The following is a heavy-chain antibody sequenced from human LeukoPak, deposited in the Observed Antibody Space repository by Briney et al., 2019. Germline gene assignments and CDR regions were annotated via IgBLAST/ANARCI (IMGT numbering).Heavy chain of an antibody. V-gene: IGHV4-39*07. Sequence: SETLSLACTVSGGSISSSSYYWGWIRQPPGKGLEWIGSIYYSGSTNYNPSLKSRVTISVDTSKNQFSLKLSSVTAADTAVYYCARIGIFNTRAYNWFDPWGQGTLVTVSS. J-gene: IGHJ5*02. CDR1: GGSISSSSYY. CDR2: IYYSGST. CDR3: ARIGIFNTRAYNWFDP. D-gene: IGHD3-22*01.